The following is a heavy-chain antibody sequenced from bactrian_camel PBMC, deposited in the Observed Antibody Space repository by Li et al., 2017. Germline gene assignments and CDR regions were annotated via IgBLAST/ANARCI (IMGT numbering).Heavy chain of an antibody. CDR2: VDREGDSS. J-gene: IGHJ4*01. CDR1: GFIFSTYH. Sequence: VQLVESGGGLVQPGGSLRLACPTSGFIFSTYHMGWVRQAPGKGLEWVGSVDREGDSSSYHDSVKGRFTISKDLSKNTVYLQMNTLKSEDTAMYYCSLGWMETLHRGSGQGTQVTVS. V-gene: IGHV3S2*01. D-gene: IGHD5*01.